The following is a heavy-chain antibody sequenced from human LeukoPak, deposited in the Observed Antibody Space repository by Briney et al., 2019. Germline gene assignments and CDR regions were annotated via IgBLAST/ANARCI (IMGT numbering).Heavy chain of an antibody. Sequence: GGSLRLSCAASGFSFSSYAMHWVRQAQGKGLDWVAVIWYDGNNKYYAESVKGRFTIARDNSENTLYLQMNGLRADDTAVYYCGKDQEVFSSSVVTHWGQGTLVTVSS. J-gene: IGHJ4*02. D-gene: IGHD3-3*02. CDR2: IWYDGNNK. CDR1: GFSFSSYA. CDR3: GKDQEVFSSSVVTH. V-gene: IGHV3-33*03.